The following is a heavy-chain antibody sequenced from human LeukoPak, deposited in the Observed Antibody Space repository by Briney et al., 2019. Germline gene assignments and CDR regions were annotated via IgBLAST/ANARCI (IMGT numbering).Heavy chain of an antibody. CDR1: GFTFSSYA. J-gene: IGHJ4*02. V-gene: IGHV3-23*01. D-gene: IGHD3-22*01. CDR3: AKGGRYYYDSSGYYYEGGSFDY. Sequence: PGGSLRLSCAASGFTFSSYAMSWVRQAPGKGLGWVSAISGSGGSTYYADSVKGRFTISRDNSKNTLYLQMNSLRAEDTAVYYCAKGGRYYYDSSGYYYEGGSFDYWGQGTLVTVSS. CDR2: ISGSGGST.